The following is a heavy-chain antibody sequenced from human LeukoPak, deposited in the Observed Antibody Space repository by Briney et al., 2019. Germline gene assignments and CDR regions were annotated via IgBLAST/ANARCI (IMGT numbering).Heavy chain of an antibody. J-gene: IGHJ4*02. D-gene: IGHD6-6*01. Sequence: KSSETLSLTCTVSGGSISSGSYYWSWIRQPAGKGLEWIGRIYTSGSTNYNPSLKSRVTISVDTSKNQFSLKLSSVTAVDTAVYYCARSKEYSSSFSLSYWGQGTLVTVSS. CDR1: GGSISSGSYY. CDR2: IYTSGST. CDR3: ARSKEYSSSFSLSY. V-gene: IGHV4-61*02.